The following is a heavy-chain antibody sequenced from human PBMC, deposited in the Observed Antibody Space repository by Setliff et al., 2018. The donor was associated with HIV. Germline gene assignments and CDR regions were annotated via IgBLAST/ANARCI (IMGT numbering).Heavy chain of an antibody. V-gene: IGHV4-39*07. Sequence: SETLSLTCSVSGGSISSSSYHWGWIRQPPGKGLEWIGSIYYSGSTYYNPSLKSRVTISVDTSKNQFSLKLSSVTAADTAVYYCARYRDGGTYPLDYWGQGTLVTVSS. CDR2: IYYSGST. J-gene: IGHJ4*02. CDR1: GGSISSSSYH. D-gene: IGHD1-26*01. CDR3: ARYRDGGTYPLDY.